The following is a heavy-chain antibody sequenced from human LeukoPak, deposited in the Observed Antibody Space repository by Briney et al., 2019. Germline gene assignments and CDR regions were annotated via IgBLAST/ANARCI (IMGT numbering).Heavy chain of an antibody. V-gene: IGHV3-23*01. J-gene: IGHJ4*02. CDR2: ISGSGGST. CDR1: GFTFSSYA. D-gene: IGHD2-2*01. Sequence: GGSLRLSCAASGFTFSSYAMSWVRQAPGKGLEWVSAISGSGGSTYYVDSVKGRFTISRDNSKNTLYLQMNSLRAEDTAVYYCAKNHKRVVPAAYFDYWGQGTLVTVSS. CDR3: AKNHKRVVPAAYFDY.